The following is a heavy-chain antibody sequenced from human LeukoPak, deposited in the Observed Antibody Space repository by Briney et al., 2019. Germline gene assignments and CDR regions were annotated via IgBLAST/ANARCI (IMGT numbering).Heavy chain of an antibody. Sequence: GASVKVSCKASGYTFTSYDINWVRQATGQGLEWMGWMNPNSGNTGYAQKFQGRVTMTRNTSISTAYMELSSLRSEDTAVYYCAREVSHDSWFDPWGQGTLVIVSS. CDR3: AREVSHDSWFDP. V-gene: IGHV1-8*02. CDR1: GYTFTSYD. CDR2: MNPNSGNT. D-gene: IGHD3-22*01. J-gene: IGHJ5*02.